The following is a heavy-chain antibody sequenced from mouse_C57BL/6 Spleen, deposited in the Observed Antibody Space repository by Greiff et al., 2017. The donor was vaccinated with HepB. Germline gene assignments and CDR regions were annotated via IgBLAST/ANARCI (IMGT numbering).Heavy chain of an antibody. Sequence: VQLKESGPGLVKPSQSLSLTCSVTGYSITSGYYWNWIRQFPGNKLEWMGYISYDGSNNYNPSLKNRISITRDTSKNQFFLKLNSVTTEDTATYYCARDASYYFDYWGQGTTLTVSS. CDR3: ARDASYYFDY. D-gene: IGHD6-1*01. V-gene: IGHV3-6*01. J-gene: IGHJ2*01. CDR1: GYSITSGYY. CDR2: ISYDGSN.